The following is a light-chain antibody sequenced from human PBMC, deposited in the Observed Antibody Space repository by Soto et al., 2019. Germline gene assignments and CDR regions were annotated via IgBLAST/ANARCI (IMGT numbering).Light chain of an antibody. J-gene: IGKJ5*01. CDR3: QQRSNWIT. CDR1: QNVYNNY. CDR2: GAS. V-gene: IGKV3D-20*02. Sequence: EIVLTQSPGTLSLSPGERATLSCRASQNVYNNYIAWYQQKPGQAPRTVIYGASIRATGIPDRFSGSGSGTDFTLTISSLEPEDFAVYYCQQRSNWITFGQGTRLEIK.